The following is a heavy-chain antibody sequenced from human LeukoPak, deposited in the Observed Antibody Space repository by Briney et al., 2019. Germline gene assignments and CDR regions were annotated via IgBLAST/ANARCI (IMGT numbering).Heavy chain of an antibody. CDR1: GGSISSYY. Sequence: SETLSPTCTVSGGSISSYYWSWIRQPPGKGLEWIGYIYYSGSTNYNPSLKSRVTISVDTSKNHFSLKLTSVTAADTATYYCARETSLAGFASGLGFNYWGQGILVSVSS. CDR3: ARETSLAGFASGLGFNY. J-gene: IGHJ4*02. CDR2: IYYSGST. D-gene: IGHD6-19*01. V-gene: IGHV4-59*01.